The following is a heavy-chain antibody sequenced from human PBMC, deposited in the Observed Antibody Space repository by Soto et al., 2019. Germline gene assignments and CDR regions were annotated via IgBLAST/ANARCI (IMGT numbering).Heavy chain of an antibody. Sequence: GGSLRLSCAASGFTFSTYSMNWVRQAPGKGLEWVSSISGSGNYTHYADFLRGRFTISRDNAKTSLYLQMNSLRAEDTVVYYCAREGINNYRAYYFDSWGQGTVVTV. V-gene: IGHV3-21*01. CDR2: ISGSGNYT. CDR1: GFTFSTYS. D-gene: IGHD4-4*01. CDR3: AREGINNYRAYYFDS. J-gene: IGHJ4*02.